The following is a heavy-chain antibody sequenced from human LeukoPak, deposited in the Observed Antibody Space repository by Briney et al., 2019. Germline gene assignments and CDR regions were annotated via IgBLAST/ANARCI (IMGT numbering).Heavy chain of an antibody. CDR1: GGSISSYY. V-gene: IGHV4-59*08. CDR2: IYYSGST. J-gene: IGHJ4*02. Sequence: PSETLSLTCTVSGGSISSYYWSWIREPPGKGLVWIGYIYYSGSTNYNPSLKSRVTISVDTSKHQFSLKLSSVTAADTAVYYCARHLFRGIAALNPFDYWGQGTLVTVSS. D-gene: IGHD6-6*01. CDR3: ARHLFRGIAALNPFDY.